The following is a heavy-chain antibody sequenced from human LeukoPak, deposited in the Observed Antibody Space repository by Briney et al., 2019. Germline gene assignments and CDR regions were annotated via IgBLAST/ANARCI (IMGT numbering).Heavy chain of an antibody. J-gene: IGHJ4*02. CDR1: GFTFSSHA. CDR2: ISRSGGNT. Sequence: GGSLRLSCAASGFTFSSHAMSWVRQAPGKGLEWVAAISRSGGNTYYGDSVKGRFTISRDSSKNTLYLQMDSLRAEDTAVYYCAKDWPVSGDHYSPFDYWGQGTLVTVSS. D-gene: IGHD4-11*01. CDR3: AKDWPVSGDHYSPFDY. V-gene: IGHV3-23*01.